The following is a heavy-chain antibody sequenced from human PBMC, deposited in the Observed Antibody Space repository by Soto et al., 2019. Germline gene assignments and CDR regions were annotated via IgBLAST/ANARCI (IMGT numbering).Heavy chain of an antibody. D-gene: IGHD3-10*01. Sequence: GGSLRLSCAGSGFTLTRSAVSWVRQAPGKGLEWVSGISAGGGGTYYADSVKGRFTISRDVAKNTVYLQMNGLRVEDTAVYYCARTPPGATMVRGPYYYFDLWGRGTLVTVSS. CDR1: GFTLTRSA. V-gene: IGHV3-23*01. CDR2: ISAGGGGT. CDR3: ARTPPGATMVRGPYYYFDL. J-gene: IGHJ2*01.